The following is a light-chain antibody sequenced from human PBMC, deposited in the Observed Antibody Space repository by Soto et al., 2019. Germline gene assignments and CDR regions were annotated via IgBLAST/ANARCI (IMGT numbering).Light chain of an antibody. CDR2: HAS. J-gene: IGKJ1*01. CDR1: QTISSW. V-gene: IGKV1-5*02. CDR3: HHYNSSS. Sequence: DMHITRWPSTLSGSLGYIVTILCRASQTISSWLDWYQQRPGTAPKLLIYHASTLESGVPSRFSGSGSGTEFTLTIRSLKPDDFATSYCHHYNSSSFGQGTKVDIK.